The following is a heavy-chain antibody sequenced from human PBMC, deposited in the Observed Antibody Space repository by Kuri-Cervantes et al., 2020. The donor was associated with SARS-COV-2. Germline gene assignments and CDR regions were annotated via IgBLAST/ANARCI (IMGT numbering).Heavy chain of an antibody. CDR3: ASTFSYYYGSGSSYYFDY. V-gene: IGHV4-39*07. D-gene: IGHD3-10*01. J-gene: IGHJ4*02. CDR2: IYYSGST. CDR1: GGSISSSSYY. Sequence: SETLSLTCTVSGGSISSSSYYWGWIRQPPGKGLEWIGSIYYSGSTYYNPSLKSRVTISVDTSKNQFSLKLSSVTAADTAVYYCASTFSYYYGSGSSYYFDYWGQGTLVTVSS.